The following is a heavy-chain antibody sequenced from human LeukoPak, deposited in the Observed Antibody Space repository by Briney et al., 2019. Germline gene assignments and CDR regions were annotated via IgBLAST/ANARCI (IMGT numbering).Heavy chain of an antibody. D-gene: IGHD2-15*01. CDR1: GFTFSSYW. CDR2: ITNDGTST. CDR3: ARDLGYCSGGSCYFDAFDI. V-gene: IGHV3-74*01. Sequence: GGSLRLSCGASGFTFSSYWMHWVRQAPGKELVWVSRITNDGTSTSHADSVKGRFATSRDNAKNTLYLQMNSLRAEDTAVYYCARDLGYCSGGSCYFDAFDIWGQGTMVTVSS. J-gene: IGHJ3*02.